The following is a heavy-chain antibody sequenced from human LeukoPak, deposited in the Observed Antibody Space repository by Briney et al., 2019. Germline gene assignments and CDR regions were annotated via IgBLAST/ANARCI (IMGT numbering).Heavy chain of an antibody. CDR2: IYSGGST. D-gene: IGHD6-19*01. V-gene: IGHV3-53*01. CDR1: GFTVSSNY. Sequence: GGSLILSCAASGFTVSSNYMSWVRQAPGKGLEWVSVIYSGGSTYYADSVKGRFTISRDNSKNTLNLQMNSLRAEDTAVYYCARDGMGAWYGLDYWGQGTLVTVSS. J-gene: IGHJ4*02. CDR3: ARDGMGAWYGLDY.